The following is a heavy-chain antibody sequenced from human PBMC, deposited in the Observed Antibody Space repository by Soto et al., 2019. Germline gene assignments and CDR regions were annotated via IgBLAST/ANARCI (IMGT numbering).Heavy chain of an antibody. CDR3: ARGWRFDP. V-gene: IGHV4-34*01. D-gene: IGHD3-3*01. CDR2: INHSGTT. J-gene: IGHJ5*02. CDR1: GGSFSSYQ. Sequence: SETLSLTCAVRGGSFSSYQWSWIRQTLGQGLEWIGEINHSGTTNYNPSLKSRLTMSVDTSRKEFSLKLTSVTAADTAVYYCARGWRFDPWGQGTLVTVSS.